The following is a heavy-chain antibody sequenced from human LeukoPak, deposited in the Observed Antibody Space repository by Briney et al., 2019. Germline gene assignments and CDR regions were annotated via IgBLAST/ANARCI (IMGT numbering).Heavy chain of an antibody. Sequence: GGSLRLSCAASGFTFSSYAMSWVRQAPGKGLEWVSVISGSGDSTYYADSVKGRFTISRDNSKNTLYLQMNSLRAEDTAVYYCAKKKLRYFDWPDYWGQGTLVTVSS. D-gene: IGHD3-9*01. CDR3: AKKKLRYFDWPDY. J-gene: IGHJ4*02. V-gene: IGHV3-23*01. CDR1: GFTFSSYA. CDR2: ISGSGDST.